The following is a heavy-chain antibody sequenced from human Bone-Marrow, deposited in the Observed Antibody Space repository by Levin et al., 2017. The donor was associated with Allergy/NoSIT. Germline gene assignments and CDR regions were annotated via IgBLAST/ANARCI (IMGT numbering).Heavy chain of an antibody. Sequence: PVASVKVSCKASGYTFTGYHMHWVRQAPGQGLEWMGWINPNSGGTNYAQKFQGRVTMTRDTSINTGYMEVSRLRSDDTAVFYCARGRRMYYMDVWGKGTTVTVSS. CDR3: ARGRRMYYMDV. CDR1: GYTFTGYH. V-gene: IGHV1-2*02. J-gene: IGHJ6*03. D-gene: IGHD2-15*01. CDR2: INPNSGGT.